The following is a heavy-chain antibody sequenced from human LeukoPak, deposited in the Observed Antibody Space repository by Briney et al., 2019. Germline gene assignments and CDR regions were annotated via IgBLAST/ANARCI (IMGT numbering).Heavy chain of an antibody. CDR1: GGSLSSYY. CDR3: ARGADNGFDY. J-gene: IGHJ4*02. Sequence: PSETLSLTCTVSGGSLSSYYWSWIRQPPGKGLEWIGYIYYSGSTTYNPSPRSRVTISVDRSNNQFSLKLTSVTAADTAVYYCARGADNGFDYWGQGTLVTVSS. CDR2: IYYSGST. D-gene: IGHD2-8*01. V-gene: IGHV4-59*12.